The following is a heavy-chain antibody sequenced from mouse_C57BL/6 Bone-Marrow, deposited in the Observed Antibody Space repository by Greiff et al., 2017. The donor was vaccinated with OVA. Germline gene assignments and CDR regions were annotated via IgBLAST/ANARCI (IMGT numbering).Heavy chain of an antibody. CDR3: ASRWLLRDWYFDV. D-gene: IGHD2-3*01. CDR2: ISYDGSN. J-gene: IGHJ1*03. CDR1: GYSITSGYY. V-gene: IGHV3-6*01. Sequence: VQLQQSGPGLVKPSQSLSLTCSVTGYSITSGYYWNWIRQFPGNKLEWMGYISYDGSNNYNPSLKNRISITRDTSKNQFFLKLNSVTTEDTATYYCASRWLLRDWYFDVWGTGTTVTVSS.